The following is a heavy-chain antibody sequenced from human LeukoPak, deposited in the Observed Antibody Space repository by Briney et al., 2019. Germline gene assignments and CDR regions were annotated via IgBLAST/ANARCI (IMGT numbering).Heavy chain of an antibody. D-gene: IGHD1-26*01. CDR3: ASKSELGNAFDI. Sequence: GGSLRLSCAASGFTFSSYAMSWVRQAPGKGLEWVSSISSSSSYIYYADSVKGRFTISRDNAKNSLYLQMNSLRAEDTAVYYCASKSELGNAFDIWGQGTMVTVSS. CDR2: ISSSSSYI. V-gene: IGHV3-21*01. J-gene: IGHJ3*02. CDR1: GFTFSSYA.